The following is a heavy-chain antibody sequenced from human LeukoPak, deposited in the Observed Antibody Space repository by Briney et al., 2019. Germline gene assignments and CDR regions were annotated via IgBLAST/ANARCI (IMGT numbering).Heavy chain of an antibody. V-gene: IGHV3-48*01. D-gene: IGHD6-19*01. CDR3: ARAKAGTPYYYYMDV. J-gene: IGHJ6*03. CDR1: GFTFSRHG. CDR2: ISSSSSTI. Sequence: GGTLRLSCVASGFTFSRHGMNWVRQAPGKGLEWVSYISSSSSTIYYADSVKGRFTISRDNAKNSLYLQMNSLRAEDTAVYYCARAKAGTPYYYYMDVWGKGTTVTVSS.